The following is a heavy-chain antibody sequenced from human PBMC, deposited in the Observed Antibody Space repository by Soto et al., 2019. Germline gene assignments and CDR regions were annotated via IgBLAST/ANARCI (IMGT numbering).Heavy chain of an antibody. CDR1: GGSFSGYY. D-gene: IGHD1-26*01. CDR3: ARVREPLTGGPWFDP. V-gene: IGHV4-34*01. CDR2: INHSGST. J-gene: IGHJ5*02. Sequence: SETLSLTCAVYGGSFSGYYWSWIRQPPVKGLEWIGEINHSGSTNYNPSLKSRVTISVDTSKNQFSLKLSSVTAADTAVYYCARVREPLTGGPWFDPWGQGTLVTV.